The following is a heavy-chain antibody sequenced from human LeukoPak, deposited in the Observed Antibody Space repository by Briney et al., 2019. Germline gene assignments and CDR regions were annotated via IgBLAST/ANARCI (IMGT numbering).Heavy chain of an antibody. CDR3: ATGAGYAEY. CDR2: IWHDGATI. Sequence: GRSLRLSCAASGFTFGHYGMHWFRQAPGKGLEWVAVIWHDGATIHYSDSVKSRFTISRDNSKNTLSLQMNSLRAEDTAVYYCATGAGYAEYWGQGTLVTVSS. V-gene: IGHV3-33*01. D-gene: IGHD3-9*01. CDR1: GFTFGHYG. J-gene: IGHJ4*02.